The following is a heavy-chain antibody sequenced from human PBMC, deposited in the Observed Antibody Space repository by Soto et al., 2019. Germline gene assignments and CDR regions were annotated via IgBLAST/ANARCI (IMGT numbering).Heavy chain of an antibody. CDR1: GYTFSRYG. D-gene: IGHD2-8*01. Sequence: QGQLVQSGGEVKKSGASVKVSCKASGYTFSRYGISWVRQAPGQGLEWMGWISGYNGDTNYAQKFQGRLTMTIDTSTTTAYMELRSLTSDDTAVYYCAKNGQPPYYYYGLDVWGQGTTVTVSS. CDR3: AKNGQPPYYYYGLDV. V-gene: IGHV1-18*01. CDR2: ISGYNGDT. J-gene: IGHJ6*02.